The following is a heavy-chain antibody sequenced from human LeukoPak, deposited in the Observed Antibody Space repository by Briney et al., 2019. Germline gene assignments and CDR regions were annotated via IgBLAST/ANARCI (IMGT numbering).Heavy chain of an antibody. CDR2: IYTSGST. CDR1: GGSISSGSYY. V-gene: IGHV4-61*02. CDR3: ARVPGPNWFDP. Sequence: SETLSLTCTVSGGSISSGSYYWSWIRQPAGKGLEWIGRIYTSGSTNYNPPLKSRVTISVDTSKNQFSLKLSSVTAADTAVYYCARVPGPNWFDPWGQGTLVTVSS. J-gene: IGHJ5*02.